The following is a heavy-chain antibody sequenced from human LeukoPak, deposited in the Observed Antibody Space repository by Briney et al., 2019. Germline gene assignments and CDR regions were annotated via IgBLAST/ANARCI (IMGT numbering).Heavy chain of an antibody. CDR1: GGTFSSYA. V-gene: IGHV1-69*05. CDR3: ARVGYSSSIPIRYYYMDV. D-gene: IGHD6-13*01. J-gene: IGHJ6*03. Sequence: ASVKVSCKASGGTFSSYAISWVRQAPGQGLEWMGGIIPIFGTANYAQKFQGRVTITTDESTSTAYMELSSLRSEDTAVYYCARVGYSSSIPIRYYYMDVWGKGTTVTVSS. CDR2: IIPIFGTA.